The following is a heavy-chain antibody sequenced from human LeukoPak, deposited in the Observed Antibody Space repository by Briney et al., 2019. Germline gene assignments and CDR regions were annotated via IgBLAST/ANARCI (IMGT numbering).Heavy chain of an antibody. J-gene: IGHJ4*02. CDR3: ARGPGLWFGELIPDY. D-gene: IGHD3-10*01. Sequence: ASVKVSCKASGYTFTSYDINWVRQATGQGLEWMGWMNPNSGNTGYAQKFQGRVTMTRNTSISTAYMELSSLRSEGTAVYYCARGPGLWFGELIPDYWGQGTLVTVSS. CDR1: GYTFTSYD. CDR2: MNPNSGNT. V-gene: IGHV1-8*01.